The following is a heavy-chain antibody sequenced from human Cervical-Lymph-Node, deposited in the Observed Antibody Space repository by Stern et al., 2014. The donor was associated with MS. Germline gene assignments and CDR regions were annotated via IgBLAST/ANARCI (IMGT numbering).Heavy chain of an antibody. CDR2: IIPMFGSP. J-gene: IGHJ6*02. CDR3: ATVESSASSRSV. D-gene: IGHD1-26*01. V-gene: IGHV1-69*01. CDR1: GGTFSTFA. Sequence: QAQLVQSGAEVKKPGSSVKVSCKASGGTFSTFAFNWVRQAPGEGLEWMAGIIPMFGSPKYAQKFQGRVTITADESTSTAYMELSSLRSADTAVYYCATVESSASSRSVWGQGTTVTVSS.